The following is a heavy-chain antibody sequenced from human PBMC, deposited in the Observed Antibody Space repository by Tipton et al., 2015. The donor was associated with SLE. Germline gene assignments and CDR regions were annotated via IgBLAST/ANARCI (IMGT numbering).Heavy chain of an antibody. CDR2: ISSNGGST. Sequence: LSLTCSASGFTFSSYAMHWVRQAPGKGLEYVSAISSNGGSTYYADSVKGRFTISRDNSKNTLYLQMSSLRAEDTAVYYCVKGAVGITMIVVAHDYFDYWGQGTLVTVSS. CDR1: GFTFSSYA. D-gene: IGHD3-22*01. V-gene: IGHV3-64D*09. J-gene: IGHJ4*02. CDR3: VKGAVGITMIVVAHDYFDY.